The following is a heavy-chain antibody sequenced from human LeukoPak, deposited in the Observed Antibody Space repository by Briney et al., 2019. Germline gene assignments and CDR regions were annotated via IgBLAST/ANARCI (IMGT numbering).Heavy chain of an antibody. CDR3: AKGSASSGGRYSMDV. J-gene: IGHJ6*02. CDR1: GFTFASYV. CDR2: ISGSGGST. Sequence: GGSLRLSCAASGFTFASYVMRWVRQAPGKGLEWVSTISGSGGSTHYADSVKGRFTISRDNSKNTLFLQMNRLRAEDTAIYYCAKGSASSGGRYSMDVWGQGTTVTVSS. D-gene: IGHD3-22*01. V-gene: IGHV3-23*01.